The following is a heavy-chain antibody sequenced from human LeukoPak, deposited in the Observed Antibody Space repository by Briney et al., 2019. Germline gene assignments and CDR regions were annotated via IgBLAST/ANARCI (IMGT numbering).Heavy chain of an antibody. V-gene: IGHV4-59*01. Sequence: PSETLSLTCTVSGGSISSYYWSWIRQPPGKGLEWIGYIYYSGSTNYNPSLKCRVTISVDTSKNQFSLKLSSVTAADTAVYYCAREGGYSYGVTDYWGQGTLVTVSS. D-gene: IGHD5-18*01. CDR3: AREGGYSYGVTDY. CDR1: GGSISSYY. CDR2: IYYSGST. J-gene: IGHJ4*02.